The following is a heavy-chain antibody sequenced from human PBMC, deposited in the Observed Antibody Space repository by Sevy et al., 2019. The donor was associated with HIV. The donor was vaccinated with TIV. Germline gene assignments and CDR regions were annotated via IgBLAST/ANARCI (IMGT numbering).Heavy chain of an antibody. CDR2: ISSSSNYI. V-gene: IGHV3-21*01. J-gene: IGHJ3*02. Sequence: GGSLRLSCAVSGFTFTSYGMTWVRQAPRKGLEWVSCISSSSNYIYYADSVKGRFTVSRDNAENSLYLQMDSLTVEDTAVYYCARARGYSAGSPDAFDIWGHGTMVTVSS. CDR1: GFTFTSYG. D-gene: IGHD3-10*01. CDR3: ARARGYSAGSPDAFDI.